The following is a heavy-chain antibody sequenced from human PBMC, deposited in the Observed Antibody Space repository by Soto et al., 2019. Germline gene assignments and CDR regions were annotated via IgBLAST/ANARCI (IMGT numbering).Heavy chain of an antibody. J-gene: IGHJ5*02. CDR1: GFTFDDYG. V-gene: IGHV3-20*04. CDR3: ARTIGSRNWFDP. Sequence: EVQLVESGGGVVRPGGSLRLSCAASGFTFDDYGMSWVRQAPGKGLEWVSGINRNGGSTGYADSVKGRFTISRANAKTSLYLQMTSLRAESTALYYCARTIGSRNWFDPWGQGTLVTVSS. D-gene: IGHD1-26*01. CDR2: INRNGGST.